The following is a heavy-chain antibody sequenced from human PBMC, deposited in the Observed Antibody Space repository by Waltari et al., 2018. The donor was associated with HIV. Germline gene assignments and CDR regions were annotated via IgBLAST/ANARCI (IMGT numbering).Heavy chain of an antibody. D-gene: IGHD3-22*01. CDR3: ARHLKVTHYYFGGDGRDY. J-gene: IGHJ4*02. Sequence: QLQLQESGPGLVKPSETLSLTCTVSGCSISSSSYYWGWIRQPPGKGLGWIGSIDYSGSTYYNPSLKSRVTISVDTSKNQFSLKLSSVTAADTAVYYCARHLKVTHYYFGGDGRDYWGQGTLVTVSS. CDR2: IDYSGST. V-gene: IGHV4-39*01. CDR1: GCSISSSSYY.